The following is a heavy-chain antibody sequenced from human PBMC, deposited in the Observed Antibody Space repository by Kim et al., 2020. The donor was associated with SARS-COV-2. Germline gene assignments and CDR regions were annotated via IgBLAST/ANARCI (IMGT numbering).Heavy chain of an antibody. CDR3: ASPRHPHAFDI. V-gene: IGHV3-11*04. Sequence: GGSLRLSCAASGFTFSDYYMSWIRQAPGKGLEWVSYIISSGSTIYYADSVKGRFTISRDNAKNSLYLQMNSLRAEDTAVYYCASPRHPHAFDIWGQGTMVTVSS. D-gene: IGHD6-25*01. CDR2: IISSGSTI. CDR1: GFTFSDYY. J-gene: IGHJ3*02.